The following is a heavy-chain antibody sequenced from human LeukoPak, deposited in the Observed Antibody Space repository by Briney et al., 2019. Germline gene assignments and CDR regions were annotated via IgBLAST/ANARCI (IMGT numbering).Heavy chain of an antibody. Sequence: SETLSLTCTVSGGSISSYYWSWIRQPAGKGLEWIGRIYTSGSTNYNPSLKSRVTMSVDTSKNQFSLKLSSVTAADTAVYYCARDRYYYESSGYYRYRDYWGQGTLVTVSS. CDR3: ARDRYYYESSGYYRYRDY. D-gene: IGHD3-22*01. CDR1: GGSISSYY. V-gene: IGHV4-4*07. CDR2: IYTSGST. J-gene: IGHJ4*02.